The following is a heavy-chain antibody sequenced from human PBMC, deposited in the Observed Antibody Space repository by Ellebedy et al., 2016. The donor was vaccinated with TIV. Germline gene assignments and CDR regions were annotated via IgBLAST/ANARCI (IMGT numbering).Heavy chain of an antibody. D-gene: IGHD3-10*01. CDR3: AGKSGSYTYYYYGMDV. Sequence: ASVKVSXXASGGTFSSYAISWVRQAPGQGLEWMGRIIPILGIANYAQKFQGRVTITADKSTSTAYMELSSLRSEDTAVYYCAGKSGSYTYYYYGMDVWGQGTTVTVSS. CDR1: GGTFSSYA. CDR2: IIPILGIA. J-gene: IGHJ6*02. V-gene: IGHV1-69*04.